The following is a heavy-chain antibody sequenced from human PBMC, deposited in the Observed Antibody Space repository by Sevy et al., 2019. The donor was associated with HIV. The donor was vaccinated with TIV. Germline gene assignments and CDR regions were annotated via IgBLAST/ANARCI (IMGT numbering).Heavy chain of an antibody. CDR2: IYYSGST. Sequence: SETLSLTCTVSGGSISSSSYYWGWIRQPPGKGLEWIGSIYYSGSTYYNPSLKSRVTISVDTSKNQFSLKLSSVTAADTAVYYCARLPAMMDAFDIWGQGTMVTVSS. CDR1: GGSISSSSYY. CDR3: ARLPAMMDAFDI. J-gene: IGHJ3*02. V-gene: IGHV4-39*01. D-gene: IGHD3-22*01.